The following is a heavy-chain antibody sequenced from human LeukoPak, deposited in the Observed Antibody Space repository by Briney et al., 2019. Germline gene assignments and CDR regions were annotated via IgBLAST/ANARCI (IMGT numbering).Heavy chain of an antibody. J-gene: IGHJ4*02. CDR1: GFTFSSYA. D-gene: IGHD5-24*01. V-gene: IGHV3-30*03. CDR2: VSADGRTQ. CDR3: AREFGHNRWYFDY. Sequence: GSLSLSCAASGFTFSSYAMSWVRRAPGKGREWVTVVSADGRTQLYSDSVKGRFTVSRDNSLNTLHLQMNSLKTEDTAVYYCAREFGHNRWYFDYWGQGALVTVSS.